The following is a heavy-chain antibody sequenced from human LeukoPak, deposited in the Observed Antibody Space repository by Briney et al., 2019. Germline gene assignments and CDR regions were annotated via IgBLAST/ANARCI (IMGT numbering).Heavy chain of an antibody. D-gene: IGHD6-19*01. Sequence: GGSLRLSCAASGFTFNKAWMSWVRQAPGKGLEWVGRIKSKTDGETTDYAAPVKGRFTISRDESKNTLFLQMSSLKIEDTAVYFCITDGNTVAGHFDYWGQGTLVTVSS. V-gene: IGHV3-15*01. CDR3: ITDGNTVAGHFDY. J-gene: IGHJ4*02. CDR2: IKSKTDGETT. CDR1: GFTFNKAW.